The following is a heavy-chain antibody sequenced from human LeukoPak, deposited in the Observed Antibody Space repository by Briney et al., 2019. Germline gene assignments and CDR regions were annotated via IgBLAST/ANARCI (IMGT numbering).Heavy chain of an antibody. CDR1: GFTFSSYG. CDR3: AKDNGMYYYDL. V-gene: IGHV3-30*18. CDR2: ISYDGSNK. J-gene: IGHJ4*02. D-gene: IGHD3-22*01. Sequence: GGSLRLSCAASGFTFSSYGMHWVRQAPGKGLEWVAVISYDGSNKHYADSVKGRFTISRDNSKNTLYLQMNSLRAEDTAAYYCAKDNGMYYYDLWGQGTLVTVSS.